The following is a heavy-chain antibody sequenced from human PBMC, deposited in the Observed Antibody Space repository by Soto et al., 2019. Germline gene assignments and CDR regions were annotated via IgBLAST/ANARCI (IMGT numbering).Heavy chain of an antibody. Sequence: EVQLVESGGGLTQPGGSLRLSCAVSGFPVSTNHVTWVRQATGKGLQWVSAIYNDGNTYYADSVKGRFTISRDNSKNTVFLQMISLGAEDTAVYYCAGYGGNSVWGQGTLVTVSS. CDR2: IYNDGNT. J-gene: IGHJ4*02. V-gene: IGHV3-53*01. CDR3: AGYGGNSV. D-gene: IGHD4-17*01. CDR1: GFPVSTNH.